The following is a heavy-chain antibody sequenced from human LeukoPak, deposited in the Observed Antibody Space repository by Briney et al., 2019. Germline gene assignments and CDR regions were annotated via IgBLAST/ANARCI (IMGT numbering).Heavy chain of an antibody. CDR3: ARLDRADCSSKRCSRGSGGFDI. D-gene: IGHD2-2*01. J-gene: IGHJ3*02. CDR1: GYSFTNYW. V-gene: IGHV5-51*01. CDR2: IYPGDSDT. Sequence: GESLKISCKASGYSFTNYWFGWVRQMPGKGLEWMGNIYPGDSDTRYSPSFQGQVTTSADKSISTAYLQWSSLKASDTAMYHCARLDRADCSSKRCSRGSGGFDIWGQGTMVTVSS.